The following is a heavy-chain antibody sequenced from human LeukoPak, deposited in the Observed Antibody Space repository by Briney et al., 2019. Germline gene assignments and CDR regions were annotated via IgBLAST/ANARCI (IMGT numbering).Heavy chain of an antibody. V-gene: IGHV4-34*01. CDR1: GGSFSGYY. D-gene: IGHD1-26*01. J-gene: IGHJ6*02. CDR3: ARWYSGSYYYYYYGMDV. CDR2: INHSGST. Sequence: PSETLSLTCAVYGGSFSGYYWSWIRQPPGKGLEWIGEINHSGSTNYNLSLKSRVTISVDTSKNQFSLKLSSVTAADTAVYYCARWYSGSYYYYYYGMDVWGQGTTVTVSS.